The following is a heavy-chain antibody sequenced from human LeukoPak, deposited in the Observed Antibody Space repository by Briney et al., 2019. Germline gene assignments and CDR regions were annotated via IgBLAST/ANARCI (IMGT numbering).Heavy chain of an antibody. V-gene: IGHV3-48*03. Sequence: GGSLRLSCAASGFTFSSYEMNWVRQAPGKGLEWVSYISSSGSSIYYADSVKGRFTISRDNAKNSLYLQMNGLRAEDTAVYYCAREGAFGDRDYWGQGTLVTVSS. D-gene: IGHD4-17*01. CDR1: GFTFSSYE. CDR2: ISSSGSSI. J-gene: IGHJ4*02. CDR3: AREGAFGDRDY.